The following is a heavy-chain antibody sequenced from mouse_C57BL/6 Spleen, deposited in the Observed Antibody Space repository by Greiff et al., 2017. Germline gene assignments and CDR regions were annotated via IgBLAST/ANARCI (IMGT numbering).Heavy chain of an antibody. CDR2: IRNKANGYPT. J-gene: IGHJ4*01. CDR1: GFTFTDYY. Sequence: EVKLVESGGGLVQPGGSLSLSCAASGFTFTDYYMSWVRHPPGKALEWLGFIRNKANGYPTDYSASVTGRFTISRNKSQSILYLQMNALRAEDSATYYGARYPHDYTYYDAMDYWGQGTSVTVSS. V-gene: IGHV7-3*01. CDR3: ARYPHDYTYYDAMDY. D-gene: IGHD2-4*01.